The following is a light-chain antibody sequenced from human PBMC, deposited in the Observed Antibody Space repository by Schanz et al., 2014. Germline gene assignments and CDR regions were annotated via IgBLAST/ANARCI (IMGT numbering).Light chain of an antibody. V-gene: IGLV2-14*01. Sequence: QSALTQPASVSGSPGQSITISCTGTSSDVGGYNYVSWYQQHPGRAPKLMIYDVSHRPSGVPDRFSGSKSGNTASLTISGLRAEDEADYYCSSYTSSSTVVFGGGTKLTVL. CDR3: SSYTSSSTVV. CDR2: DVS. J-gene: IGLJ2*01. CDR1: SSDVGGYNY.